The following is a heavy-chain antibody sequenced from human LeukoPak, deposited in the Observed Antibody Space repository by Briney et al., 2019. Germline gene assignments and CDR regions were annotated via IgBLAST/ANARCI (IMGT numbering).Heavy chain of an antibody. CDR1: GFKLSDYY. V-gene: IGHV3-11*01. CDR3: AKIRPPAYDI. CDR2: ISSSGSTI. J-gene: IGHJ3*02. D-gene: IGHD3-3*02. Sequence: PGGSLRLSCAASGFKLSDYYMSWIRQAPGKGLEWVSYISSSGSTIYYADSVKGRLTISRDNSKNTLYLQMNSLRAEDTAVYYCAKIRPPAYDIWGQGTMVTVSS.